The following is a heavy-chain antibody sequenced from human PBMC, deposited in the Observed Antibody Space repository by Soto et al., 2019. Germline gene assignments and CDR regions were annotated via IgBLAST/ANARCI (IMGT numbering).Heavy chain of an antibody. CDR1: GGSISSYY. Sequence: PSETLSLTCTVSGGSISSYYWSWIRQPPGKGLEWIGYSYYSGSTYYNPSLKSRVTISVDTSKNQFSLKLSSVTAADTAVYYCARNPMVWGQGTLVTVSS. CDR2: SYYSGST. J-gene: IGHJ4*02. CDR3: ARNPMV. V-gene: IGHV4-59*12. D-gene: IGHD3-10*01.